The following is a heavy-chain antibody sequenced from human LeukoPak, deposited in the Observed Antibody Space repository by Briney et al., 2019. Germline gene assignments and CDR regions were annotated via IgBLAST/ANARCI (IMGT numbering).Heavy chain of an antibody. J-gene: IGHJ4*02. CDR2: IFHSGST. V-gene: IGHV4-4*02. CDR3: ARRRWGFGELIFDY. Sequence: SDTLSLTCAVSSGYIFSSNWWSWVRQPPGKGLEWIGQIFHSGSTNYNPSLKSRVTISVDTSKNQFSLKLSSVTAADTAVYYCARRRWGFGELIFDYWGQGTLVTVSS. D-gene: IGHD3-10*01. CDR1: SGYIFSSNW.